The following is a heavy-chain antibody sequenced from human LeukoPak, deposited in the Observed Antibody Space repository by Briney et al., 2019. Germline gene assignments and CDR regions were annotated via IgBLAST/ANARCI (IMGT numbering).Heavy chain of an antibody. CDR2: IYYSGST. J-gene: IGHJ4*02. CDR3: ARESAVAGMGFL. V-gene: IGHV4-59*01. CDR1: GVSISSYY. D-gene: IGHD6-19*01. Sequence: SETPSLTCTVSGVSISSYYWSWLRQHPRKGPEEIGYIYYSGSTNYNPSLKSRVTISVDTSKNQFSLKLSSVTAADTAVYYCARESAVAGMGFLWGQGTLVTVSS.